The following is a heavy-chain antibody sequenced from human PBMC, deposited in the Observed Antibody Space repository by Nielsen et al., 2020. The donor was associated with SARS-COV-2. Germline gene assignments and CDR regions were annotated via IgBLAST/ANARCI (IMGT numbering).Heavy chain of an antibody. CDR3: ARSGHCNGGICYFTEYFQD. CDR1: GFMVSDSY. D-gene: IGHD2-15*01. V-gene: IGHV3-11*03. J-gene: IGHJ1*01. Sequence: GGSLRLSCAASGFMVSDSYMSWIRQTPGKGLEWISYISSSGSYTNYADSVKGRFTISRDNAKNSLYLQMDSLRADDTAFYYCARSGHCNGGICYFTEYFQDWGQGTLVTVSS. CDR2: ISSSGSYT.